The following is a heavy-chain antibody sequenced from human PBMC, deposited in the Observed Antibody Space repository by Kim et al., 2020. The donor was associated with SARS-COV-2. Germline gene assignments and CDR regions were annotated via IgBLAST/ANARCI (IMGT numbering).Heavy chain of an antibody. D-gene: IGHD2-2*01. CDR2: IYSGGST. CDR3: ARDGVPAAGGGH. CDR1: GFTVSNNY. V-gene: IGHV3-66*02. Sequence: GGSLRLSCAASGFTVSNNYMSWVRQAPGKGLEWVSVIYSGGSTYYADSVKGRFTISRDNSKNTLYLQMNSLRAEDTAVYYCARDGVPAAGGGHWGQGTLVTVSS. J-gene: IGHJ4*02.